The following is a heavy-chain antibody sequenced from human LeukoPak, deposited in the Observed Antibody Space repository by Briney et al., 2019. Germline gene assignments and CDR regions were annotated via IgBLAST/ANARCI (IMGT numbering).Heavy chain of an antibody. CDR1: GFTFSDYS. V-gene: IGHV3-74*01. J-gene: IGHJ3*02. D-gene: IGHD5-18*01. CDR2: LNADDKTT. CDR3: LTIVETTTGAFDI. Sequence: GGSLRLSCAASGFTFSDYSMNWVRQAPGKGLVWLSRLNADDKTTSYADSVKGRFTTSGDDARKTLYLQMNSLSAEDTAVYYCLTIVETTTGAFDIWGQGAMVTVSS.